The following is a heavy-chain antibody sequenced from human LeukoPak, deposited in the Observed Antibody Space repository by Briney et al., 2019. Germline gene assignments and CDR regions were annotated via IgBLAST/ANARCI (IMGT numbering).Heavy chain of an antibody. CDR2: IYSGGST. CDR1: GFTVSSNY. Sequence: GGSLRLSCAASGFTVSSNYMSWVRQAPGKGLEWVSVIYSGGSTYYADSVKGRFTISRDNSKNTLYLQMNSLRAEDTAVYYCARGGSSWSWSYFDYWGQGTLVRVSS. J-gene: IGHJ4*02. CDR3: ARGGSSWSWSYFDY. D-gene: IGHD6-13*01. V-gene: IGHV3-66*01.